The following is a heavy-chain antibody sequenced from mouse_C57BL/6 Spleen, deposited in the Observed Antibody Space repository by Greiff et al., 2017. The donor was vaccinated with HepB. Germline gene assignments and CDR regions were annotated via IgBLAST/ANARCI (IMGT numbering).Heavy chain of an antibody. Sequence: VQLQQSGAELAKPGASVKLSCKASGYTFTSYWMHWVKQRPGQGLEWIGYINPSSGYTKYNQKFKDKATLTADKSSSTAYMQLSSLTYEDSAVYYCARSVITTVVAHYYAMDYWGQGTSVTVSS. D-gene: IGHD1-1*01. V-gene: IGHV1-7*01. J-gene: IGHJ4*01. CDR2: INPSSGYT. CDR3: ARSVITTVVAHYYAMDY. CDR1: GYTFTSYW.